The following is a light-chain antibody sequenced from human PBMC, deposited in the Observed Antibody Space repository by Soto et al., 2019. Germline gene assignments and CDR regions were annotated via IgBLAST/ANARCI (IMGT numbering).Light chain of an antibody. CDR2: DVV. CDR3: SSYTSTMTNV. CDR1: SSDVGGFNS. Sequence: QSALTQPASVSGSPGQSITISCTGTSSDVGGFNSVSWYQLRPGTAPKLILYDVVDRPSGVSYRFSGSKSGNTASLTISWLQAADEADYFCSSYTSTMTNVFRSGTKLTVL. V-gene: IGLV2-14*03. J-gene: IGLJ1*01.